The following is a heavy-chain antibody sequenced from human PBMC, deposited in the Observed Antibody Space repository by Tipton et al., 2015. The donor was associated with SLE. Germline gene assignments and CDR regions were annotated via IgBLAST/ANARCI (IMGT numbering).Heavy chain of an antibody. V-gene: IGHV3-48*03. Sequence: SLRLSCAASGFTFSSYEMNWVRQAPGKGLEWVSYISSSGSTIYYADSVKGRFTISRDNSKNSLYLQMNSLRAEDTAVYYCARVISGWRIPGYYFSMDVWSEASTVSVSS. D-gene: IGHD5-24*01. CDR3: ARVISGWRIPGYYFSMDV. CDR1: GFTFSSYE. CDR2: ISSSGSTI. J-gene: IGHJ6*01.